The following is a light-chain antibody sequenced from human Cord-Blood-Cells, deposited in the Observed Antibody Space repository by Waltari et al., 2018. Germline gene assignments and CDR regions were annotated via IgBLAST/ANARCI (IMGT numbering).Light chain of an antibody. CDR1: QSLLHSNGYNY. CDR2: LGS. V-gene: IGKV2-28*01. J-gene: IGKJ1*01. CDR3: MQALQTPKT. Sequence: DSVMIQSPLSLPVTPGEPASISCRSSQSLLHSNGYNYLDWYLQKPGHSPQLLIYLGSNRASGVPDRFSGSGSGTDFTLKISRVEAEDVGVYYCMQALQTPKTFGQGTKVEIK.